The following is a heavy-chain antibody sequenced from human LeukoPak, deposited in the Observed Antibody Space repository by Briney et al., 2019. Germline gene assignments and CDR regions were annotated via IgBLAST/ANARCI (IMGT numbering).Heavy chain of an antibody. Sequence: PSETLSLTCTVSGGSVSSGSYYWSWIRQPPGKGLEWIGYIYYSGSTNYNPSLKSRVTISVDTSKNQFSLKLSSVTAADTAVYYCARATYYYDSSGYTGDAFDIWGQGTMVTVSS. D-gene: IGHD3-22*01. J-gene: IGHJ3*02. CDR1: GGSVSSGSYY. V-gene: IGHV4-61*01. CDR3: ARATYYYDSSGYTGDAFDI. CDR2: IYYSGST.